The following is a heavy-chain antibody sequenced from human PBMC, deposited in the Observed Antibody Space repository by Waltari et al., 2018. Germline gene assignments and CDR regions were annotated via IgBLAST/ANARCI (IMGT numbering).Heavy chain of an antibody. CDR2: SNPNSGAT. V-gene: IGHV1-2*02. CDR1: GYNFRGNY. J-gene: IGHJ4*02. Sequence: QVKLVQSGAEGKKPGASVKDCCKAYGYNFRGNYVNGGRQAPGQRPEWMGWSNPNSGATKYGKKFQGRVTMTRDSSISTAYMELSSLICDDTAIYYCLREGGRGAGTYYADYWGLGTVVTVSS. D-gene: IGHD3-10*01. CDR3: LREGGRGAGTYYADY.